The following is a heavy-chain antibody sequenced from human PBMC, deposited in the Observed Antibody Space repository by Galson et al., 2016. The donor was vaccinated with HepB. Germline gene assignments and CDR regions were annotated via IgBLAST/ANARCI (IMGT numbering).Heavy chain of an antibody. Sequence: SLRLSCAASGFSFSSYSMHWVRQAPGKGREWVAVISTDGNNAYFADSVKGRFTISRDNSKNTVGLQMNSLGREDTAVYYCAREDSIHYETSVYHGFLDSWGQGTLVTVSS. V-gene: IGHV3-30-3*01. CDR2: ISTDGNNA. CDR3: AREDSIHYETSVYHGFLDS. D-gene: IGHD3-16*01. CDR1: GFSFSSYS. J-gene: IGHJ4*02.